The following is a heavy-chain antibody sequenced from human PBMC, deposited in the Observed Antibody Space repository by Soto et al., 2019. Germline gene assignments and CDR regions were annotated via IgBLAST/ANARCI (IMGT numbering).Heavy chain of an antibody. J-gene: IGHJ5*02. CDR2: ISGSGGST. D-gene: IGHD6-19*01. CDR3: AKDPKVYSSGWYGWFDP. Sequence: EVQLLESGGGLVQPGGSLRLSCAASGFTFSSYAMSWVRQAPGKGLEWVSAISGSGGSTYYADSVKGRFTISRDNSKNTLYLQMNSLRAEDTAVYYCAKDPKVYSSGWYGWFDPWGQGTLVTVSS. CDR1: GFTFSSYA. V-gene: IGHV3-23*01.